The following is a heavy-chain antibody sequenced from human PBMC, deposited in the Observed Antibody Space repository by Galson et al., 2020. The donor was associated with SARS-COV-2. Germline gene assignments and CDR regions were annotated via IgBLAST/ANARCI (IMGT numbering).Heavy chain of an antibody. CDR2: IYHSGST. Sequence: SETLSLTCAVSGGSISSSNWWSWVRQPPGKGLEWIGEIYHSGSTNYNPSLKSRVTISVDKSKNQFSLKLSSVTAADTAVYYCASLETYSLRVQLERRSGGGYWGQGTLVTVSS. CDR1: GGSISSSNW. D-gene: IGHD1-1*01. CDR3: ASLETYSLRVQLERRSGGGY. V-gene: IGHV4-4*02. J-gene: IGHJ4*02.